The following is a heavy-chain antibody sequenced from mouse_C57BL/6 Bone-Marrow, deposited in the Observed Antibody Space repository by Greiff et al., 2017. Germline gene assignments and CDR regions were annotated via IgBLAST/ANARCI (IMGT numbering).Heavy chain of an antibody. V-gene: IGHV14-4*01. CDR1: GFNIKDDY. Sequence: VQLQQSGAELVRPGASVKLSCTASGFNIKDDYMHWVKQRPEQGLEWIGWIDPENGDTEYASKFQGKATITADTSSNTAYLQLSSLTSEDTAVYYCTSPGGYVDYWGQGTTLTVSS. J-gene: IGHJ2*01. CDR2: IDPENGDT. CDR3: TSPGGYVDY.